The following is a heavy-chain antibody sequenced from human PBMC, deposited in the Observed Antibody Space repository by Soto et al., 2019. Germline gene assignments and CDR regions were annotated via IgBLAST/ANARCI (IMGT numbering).Heavy chain of an antibody. J-gene: IGHJ4*02. CDR3: AKETWELLDY. D-gene: IGHD1-26*01. Sequence: QVQLVESGGGVVQPGRSLRLSCAASGFTFSSYGRHWVRQAPGKGLERVAVIAYDGSNKYYADSVKGRFTISRDNSKNTLYLQMNSLRAEDTAVYYCAKETWELLDYWGQGTLVTVSS. CDR1: GFTFSSYG. V-gene: IGHV3-30*18. CDR2: IAYDGSNK.